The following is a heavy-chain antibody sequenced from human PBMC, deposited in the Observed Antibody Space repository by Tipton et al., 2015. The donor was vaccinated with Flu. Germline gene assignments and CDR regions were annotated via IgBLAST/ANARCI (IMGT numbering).Heavy chain of an antibody. CDR1: GFTFDDYG. D-gene: IGHD5-18*01. J-gene: IGHJ6*01. CDR2: IDWNGGRT. CDR3: ARVRGYSYLYGMDV. Sequence: SLRLSCVASGFTFDDYGMSWVRQAPGKGLEWVSSIDWNGGRTGFADSVKGRFTISRDNAKNSLYLQMNSLRAEDTALYHCARVRGYSYLYGMDVWGQGTTVTVSS. V-gene: IGHV3-20*01.